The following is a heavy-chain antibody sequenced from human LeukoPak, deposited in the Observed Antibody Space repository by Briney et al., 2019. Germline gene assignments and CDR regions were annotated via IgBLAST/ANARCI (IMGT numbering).Heavy chain of an antibody. V-gene: IGHV4-34*01. Sequence: SETLSLTCAVYGGSFSGYYGSWIRQPPGKGLEWIGEINHSGSTNYNPSLKSRVTISVDTSKNQFSLKLSSVTAADSAVYYCAQYGRREYQLLDYYYYMDVWGKGTTVTVSS. D-gene: IGHD2-2*01. CDR3: AQYGRREYQLLDYYYYMDV. CDR1: GGSFSGYY. CDR2: INHSGST. J-gene: IGHJ6*03.